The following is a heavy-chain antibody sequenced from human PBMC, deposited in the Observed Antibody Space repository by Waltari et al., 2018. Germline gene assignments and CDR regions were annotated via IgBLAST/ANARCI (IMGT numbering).Heavy chain of an antibody. CDR3: AKARTSYGPLYYYGMDV. CDR1: GFTYDDYA. D-gene: IGHD5-18*01. J-gene: IGHJ6*02. CDR2: NSWNGGSI. V-gene: IGHV3-9*01. Sequence: EVQLVESGGGFVQPGRSLRLSCAVSGFTYDDYAMHWVRQAPGKGLEWVSGNSWNGGSIGYADTVKGRFTISRDNAKNSLYLQMNSLRAEDTALYYCAKARTSYGPLYYYGMDVWGQGTTVTVSS.